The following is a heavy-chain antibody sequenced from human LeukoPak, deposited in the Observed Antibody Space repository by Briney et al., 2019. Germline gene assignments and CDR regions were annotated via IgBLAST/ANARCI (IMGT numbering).Heavy chain of an antibody. CDR2: IYSGGST. Sequence: GGSLRLSCAASGLTVTSNYMSWVRQAPGKGLEWVSVIYSGGSTYYADSVKGRFTISRDNSKNTLSLQMNSLRAEDTAVYYCARVYRAVAGSGYYFDYWGQGTLVTVSS. J-gene: IGHJ4*02. CDR1: GLTVTSNY. D-gene: IGHD6-19*01. CDR3: ARVYRAVAGSGYYFDY. V-gene: IGHV3-53*01.